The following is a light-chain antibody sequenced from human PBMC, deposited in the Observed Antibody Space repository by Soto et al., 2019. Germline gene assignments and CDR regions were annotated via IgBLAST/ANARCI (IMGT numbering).Light chain of an antibody. CDR3: QQADSFPLT. V-gene: IGKV1D-12*01. J-gene: IGKJ4*01. Sequence: DIQVTQSPSSVSASIGDTVTISCRASQDISTLLAWYQQKPGKAPKLLIYGASALESGVPSRFSGRGSGTDFTLTISSLQPEDFATYFCQQADSFPLTFGGGTKVDI. CDR2: GAS. CDR1: QDISTL.